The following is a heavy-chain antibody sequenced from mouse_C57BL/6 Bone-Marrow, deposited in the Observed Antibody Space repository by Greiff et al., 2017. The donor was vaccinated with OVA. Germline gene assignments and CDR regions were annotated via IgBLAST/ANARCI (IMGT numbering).Heavy chain of an antibody. Sequence: VQGVESGAELVRPGASVTLSCKASGYTFTDYEMHWVKQTPVHGLEWIGAIDPETGGTAYNQKFKGKAILTADKSSSTAYMELRSLTSEDSAVYYCTVIYYDYDGYFDYWGQGTTLTVSS. D-gene: IGHD2-4*01. V-gene: IGHV1-15*01. CDR3: TVIYYDYDGYFDY. CDR1: GYTFTDYE. CDR2: IDPETGGT. J-gene: IGHJ2*01.